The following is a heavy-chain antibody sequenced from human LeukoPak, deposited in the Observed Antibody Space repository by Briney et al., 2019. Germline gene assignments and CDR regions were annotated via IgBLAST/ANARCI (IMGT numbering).Heavy chain of an antibody. CDR3: AKDFHRYCSGGSCSPFDY. CDR2: ISASGGST. J-gene: IGHJ4*02. V-gene: IGHV3-23*01. D-gene: IGHD2-15*01. CDR1: GFTFSNYA. Sequence: GGSLRLSCAASGFTFSNYAMTWVRQAPGKGLEWVSTISASGGSTFYADSVKGRFPISRDNSKNTLYLQMNSLRAEDTAVYYCAKDFHRYCSGGSCSPFDYWGQGTLVTVSP.